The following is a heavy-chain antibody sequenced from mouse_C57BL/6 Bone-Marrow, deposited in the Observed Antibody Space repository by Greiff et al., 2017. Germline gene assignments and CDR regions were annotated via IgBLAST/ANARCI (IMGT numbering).Heavy chain of an antibody. CDR2: IRNKANGYTT. CDR3: ARCYYGIGYWYFDV. CDR1: GFTFTDYY. D-gene: IGHD1-1*01. V-gene: IGHV7-3*01. Sequence: EVKLVASGGGLVQPGGSLSLSCAASGFTFTDYYMSWVRQPPGKALEWLGFIRNKANGYTTEYSASVKGRFTISRDNSQSILYLQMNALRAEDSATYYCARCYYGIGYWYFDVWGTETTVTVSS. J-gene: IGHJ1*03.